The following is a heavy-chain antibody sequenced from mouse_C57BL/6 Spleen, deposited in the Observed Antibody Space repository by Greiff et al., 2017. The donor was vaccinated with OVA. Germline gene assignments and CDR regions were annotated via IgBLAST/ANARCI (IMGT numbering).Heavy chain of an antibody. J-gene: IGHJ4*01. CDR1: GYTFTEYS. Sequence: VKLVESGAELVKPGASVKLSCTASGYTFTEYSIHWVKQRSGQGLEWIGWFYPGSGSIKYNEKFKDKATLTADKSSSTVYMELSRLTSEDSAVYFCARHETDRGYYAMDYWGQGTSVTVSS. CDR2: FYPGSGSI. V-gene: IGHV1-62-2*01. CDR3: ARHETDRGYYAMDY.